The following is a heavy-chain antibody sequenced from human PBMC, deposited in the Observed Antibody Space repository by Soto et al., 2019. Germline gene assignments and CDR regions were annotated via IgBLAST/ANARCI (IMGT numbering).Heavy chain of an antibody. CDR2: ISAYNGNT. V-gene: IGHV1-18*01. Sequence: QVQLVQSGAEVKKPGASVKVSCKASGYTFTNYGITWVRQAPGKGLEWRGWISAYNGNTKYAQKLQGRVPMTTDTATITAYLELRSLRSDDTAGYYCARDSPPVDYWGQGPLVTVSA. J-gene: IGHJ4*02. CDR3: ARDSPPVDY. CDR1: GYTFTNYG.